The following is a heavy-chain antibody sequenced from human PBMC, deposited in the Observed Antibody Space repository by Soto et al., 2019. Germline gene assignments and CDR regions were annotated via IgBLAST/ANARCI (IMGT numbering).Heavy chain of an antibody. CDR1: GFTFSSYA. D-gene: IGHD3-10*01. V-gene: IGHV3-23*01. J-gene: IGHJ4*02. CDR2: ISGSGGST. CDR3: AKDLDGNGSGSSDC. Sequence: PGGSLRLSCAASGFTFSSYAMSWVRQAPGKGLEWVSAISGSGGSTYYAASVKGRFTISRDNSKNTLYVQMNSLRAEDTAVYYCAKDLDGNGSGSSDCWGQGILVTVSS.